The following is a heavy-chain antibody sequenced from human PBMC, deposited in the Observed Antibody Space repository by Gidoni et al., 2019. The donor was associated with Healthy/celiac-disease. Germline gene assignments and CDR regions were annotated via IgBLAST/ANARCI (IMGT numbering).Heavy chain of an antibody. D-gene: IGHD6-19*01. CDR1: GVTFSSYA. CDR3: AKGPGQWLRNAFDI. CDR2: ISGSGGST. Sequence: EGQLLESGGGVVQPGGARRLAGAAQGVTFSSYAMSWVRHAPGKGLGWFSAISGSGGSTYYADSVKGRFTISRDNSKNTLYLQMTSLRAEDTAVYYCAKGPGQWLRNAFDIWGQGTMVTVSS. V-gene: IGHV3-23*01. J-gene: IGHJ3*02.